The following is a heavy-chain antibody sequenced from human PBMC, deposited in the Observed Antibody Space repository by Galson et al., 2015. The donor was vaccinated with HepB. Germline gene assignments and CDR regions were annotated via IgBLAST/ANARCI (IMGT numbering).Heavy chain of an antibody. CDR3: ARDGRQWLVGHCYGMDV. Sequence: SLRLSCAASGFTFSSYWMSWVRQAPGKGLEWVANIKQDGSEKYYVDSVKGRFTISRDNAKNSLYLQMNSLRAEDSAVYYCARDGRQWLVGHCYGMDVWGQGTTVTVSS. J-gene: IGHJ6*02. CDR2: IKQDGSEK. V-gene: IGHV3-7*03. D-gene: IGHD6-19*01. CDR1: GFTFSSYW.